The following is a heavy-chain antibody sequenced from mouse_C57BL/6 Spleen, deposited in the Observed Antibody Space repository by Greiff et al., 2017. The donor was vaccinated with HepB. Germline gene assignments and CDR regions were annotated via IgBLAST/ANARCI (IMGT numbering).Heavy chain of an antibody. Sequence: EVMLVESGGDLVKPGGSLKLSCAASGFTFSSYGMSWVRQTPDKRLEWVATISSGGSYTYYPDSVKGRFTISRDNAKNTLYLQMSSLKSEDTAMYYCARDSSGWFAYWGQGTLVTVSA. CDR3: ARDSSGWFAY. J-gene: IGHJ3*01. D-gene: IGHD3-2*02. CDR1: GFTFSSYG. CDR2: ISSGGSYT. V-gene: IGHV5-6*02.